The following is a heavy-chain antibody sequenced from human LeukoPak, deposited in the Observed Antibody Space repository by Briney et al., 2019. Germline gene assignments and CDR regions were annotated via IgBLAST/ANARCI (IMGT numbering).Heavy chain of an antibody. CDR3: ARVAPGFYCSSTSCYSEATYYYMDV. CDR2: IYYSGST. V-gene: IGHV4-59*01. J-gene: IGHJ6*03. D-gene: IGHD2-2*01. Sequence: SETLSLTCTVSGGSISSYYWSWIRQPPGKGLEWIGYIYYSGSTNYNPSLKSRVTISVDTSKNQFSLKLSSVTVADTAVYYCARVAPGFYCSSTSCYSEATYYYMDVWGKGTTVTVSS. CDR1: GGSISSYY.